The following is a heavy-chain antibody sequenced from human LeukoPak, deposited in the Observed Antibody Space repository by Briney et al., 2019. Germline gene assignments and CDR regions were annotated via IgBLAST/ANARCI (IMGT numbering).Heavy chain of an antibody. V-gene: IGHV3-9*01. Sequence: GGSLRLSCAASGFSFDDYAMHWVRQAPGKGLEWVSGITWNSGDIDYADSVKGRFIISRDNAKNSLFLQMNSLRPEDTALYYCAKDRGVATITSYYFDYWGQGTLVTVSS. CDR3: AKDRGVATITSYYFDY. J-gene: IGHJ4*02. D-gene: IGHD5-12*01. CDR1: GFSFDDYA. CDR2: ITWNSGDI.